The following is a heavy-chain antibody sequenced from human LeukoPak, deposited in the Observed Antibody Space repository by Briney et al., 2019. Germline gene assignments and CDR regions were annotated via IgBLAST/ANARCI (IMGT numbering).Heavy chain of an antibody. J-gene: IGHJ6*02. V-gene: IGHV3-33*01. D-gene: IGHD6-6*01. Sequence: PGGSLRLSCAASGFTFTNYGMHWVRQAPGTGLEWLAVIWNDGSNKYYANSVKGRFTISRDNSKNTVFLHMNSLSAEDTAVYYCARDSGSSASGGHYFGMDAWGLGTTVTVSS. CDR2: IWNDGSNK. CDR1: GFTFTNYG. CDR3: ARDSGSSASGGHYFGMDA.